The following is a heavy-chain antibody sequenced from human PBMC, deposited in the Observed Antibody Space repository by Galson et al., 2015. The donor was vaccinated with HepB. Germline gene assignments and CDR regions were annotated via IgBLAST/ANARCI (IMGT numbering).Heavy chain of an antibody. Sequence: SVKVSCKASGYSFTTYIISWVRQAPGQGLQWMGRVSTYNGDTQYAPGLQDRVTMTTQTSTGTAFMEMRSLRSDDTAVYYCARDSRLELQLNNYYSYGMDVWGQGTAVVVS. CDR3: ARDSRLELQLNNYYSYGMDV. D-gene: IGHD1-7*01. V-gene: IGHV1-18*01. CDR2: VSTYNGDT. J-gene: IGHJ6*02. CDR1: GYSFTTYI.